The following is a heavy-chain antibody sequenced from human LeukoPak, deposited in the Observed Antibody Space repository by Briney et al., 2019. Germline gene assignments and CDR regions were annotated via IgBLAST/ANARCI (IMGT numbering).Heavy chain of an antibody. Sequence: GASVKVSCTASGYTFTSYGICWVRQAPGQGLEWMGWISAYNGNTNYAQKLQGRVTMTTDTSTSTAYMELRSLRSDETAVYYCARDPHISYYDILTGYSYAYYFDYWGQGTLVTVSS. CDR1: GYTFTSYG. CDR2: ISAYNGNT. V-gene: IGHV1-18*01. J-gene: IGHJ4*02. D-gene: IGHD3-9*01. CDR3: ARDPHISYYDILTGYSYAYYFDY.